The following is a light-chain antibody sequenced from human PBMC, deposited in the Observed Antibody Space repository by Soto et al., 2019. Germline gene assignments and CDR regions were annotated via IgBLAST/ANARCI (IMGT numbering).Light chain of an antibody. J-gene: IGKJ1*01. Sequence: EIVLTQSPGPLSLSPGERATLSCGASQSVTSNYLAWYQQKPGQAPRLLIFGASIRVTGLPDRFIGSGSGTHFTLTIRRLEPEDFAVYYCQHYVTSLTTFGQGTKVEVK. CDR2: GAS. CDR3: QHYVTSLTT. V-gene: IGKV3-20*01. CDR1: QSVTSNY.